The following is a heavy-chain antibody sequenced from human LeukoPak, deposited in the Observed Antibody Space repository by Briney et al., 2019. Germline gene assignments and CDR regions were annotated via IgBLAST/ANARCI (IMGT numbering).Heavy chain of an antibody. J-gene: IGHJ5*02. CDR3: ARLLWFGESWFDP. CDR1: GFTFSSYS. V-gene: IGHV3-48*02. CDR2: ISSSSTTI. Sequence: GGSLRLSCVASGFTFSSYSMNWVRQAPGKGLEWVSYISSSSTTIYYADSVKGRFTISRDNAKNSLYLQMNSLRDEDTAVYYCARLLWFGESWFDPWGQGTLVTVSS. D-gene: IGHD3-10*01.